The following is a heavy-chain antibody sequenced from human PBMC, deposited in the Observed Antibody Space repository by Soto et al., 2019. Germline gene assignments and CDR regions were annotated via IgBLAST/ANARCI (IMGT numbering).Heavy chain of an antibody. CDR2: IITILGIA. CDR3: ARAYNWNDGDAFDI. J-gene: IGHJ3*02. D-gene: IGHD1-20*01. V-gene: IGHV1-69*02. CDR1: GGPFSSYT. Sequence: QVQLVQSGAEVKKPGSSVKVSCKASGGPFSSYTISWVRQAPGQGLEWMGRIITILGIANDAQKFQGRVTITADKSTSTAYMELSSLRSEDTAVYYCARAYNWNDGDAFDIWGQGTMVTVSS.